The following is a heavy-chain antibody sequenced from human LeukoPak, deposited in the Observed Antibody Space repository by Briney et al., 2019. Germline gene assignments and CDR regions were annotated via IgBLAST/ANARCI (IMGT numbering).Heavy chain of an antibody. D-gene: IGHD2-15*01. V-gene: IGHV5-51*01. Sequence: GESLKISCQASGYDFTRSWIGWVRQLPGKGLEWMGVIYPDDSFTNYSPSFRGQITITADKSNRTTYLQWTSLKDTDTGTYYCASRGGDRYCSGGVCFVFGFWGQGALVTVSS. J-gene: IGHJ4*02. CDR2: IYPDDSFT. CDR1: GYDFTRSW. CDR3: ASRGGDRYCSGGVCFVFGF.